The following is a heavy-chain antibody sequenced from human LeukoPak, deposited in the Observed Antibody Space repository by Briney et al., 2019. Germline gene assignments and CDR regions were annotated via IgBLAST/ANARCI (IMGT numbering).Heavy chain of an antibody. CDR1: GFTFSSYA. CDR2: ISGSGGST. J-gene: IGHJ4*02. CDR3: ARGPMLRGVIIRRSKSGYFDY. V-gene: IGHV3-23*01. Sequence: GGSLRLSCAASGFTFSSYAMSWVRQAPGKGLEWVSAISGSGGSTYYADSVKGRFTISRDNARNSLDLQMNSLRAEDTAVYYCARGPMLRGVIIRRSKSGYFDYWGQGTLVTVSP. D-gene: IGHD3-10*01.